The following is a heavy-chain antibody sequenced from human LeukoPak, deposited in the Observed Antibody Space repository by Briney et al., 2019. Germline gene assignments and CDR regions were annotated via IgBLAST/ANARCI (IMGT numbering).Heavy chain of an antibody. J-gene: IGHJ4*02. CDR3: VRGYCSGGGCYFNTFDY. V-gene: IGHV3-48*01. CDR1: RFTFSSYI. D-gene: IGHD2-15*01. Sequence: GGSLRLSCAASRFTFSSYIMNWVRQAPGKGLEWLSYISNSGSTIYYADSVKGRFTISRDNAKNSLWLQMNSLRAEDTAVYYCVRGYCSGGGCYFNTFDYWGQGTLVTVSS. CDR2: ISNSGSTI.